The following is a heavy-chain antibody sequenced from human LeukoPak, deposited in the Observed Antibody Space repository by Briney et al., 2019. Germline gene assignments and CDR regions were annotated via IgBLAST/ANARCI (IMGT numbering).Heavy chain of an antibody. D-gene: IGHD1-7*01. V-gene: IGHV3-21*01. J-gene: IGHJ4*02. CDR1: GFSFNTYS. CDR2: INSRSNYI. CDR3: ARDAGITGTTEFDY. Sequence: GSLRLSCAASGFSFNTYSMDWVRQAPNKGLEWVSSINSRSNYIYYADSVKGRFTISRDNAKNSLFLQMNSLRAEDTAVYYCARDAGITGTTEFDYWGQGTLVIVSS.